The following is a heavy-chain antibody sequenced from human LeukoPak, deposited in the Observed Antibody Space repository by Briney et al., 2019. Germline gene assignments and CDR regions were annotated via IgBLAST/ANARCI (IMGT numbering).Heavy chain of an antibody. D-gene: IGHD4-17*01. J-gene: IGHJ4*02. CDR3: ATWDAYGDFVAFEY. CDR2: ISSSATYI. Sequence: GGSLRLSCGGSGFTFSSYTMNWVRQAPGKGLEWVASISSSATYIYYADSVRGRFTISRGDAKKSVFLHMNSLRAEDTAVYFCATWDAYGDFVAFEYWGQGTLVTVSS. CDR1: GFTFSSYT. V-gene: IGHV3-21*01.